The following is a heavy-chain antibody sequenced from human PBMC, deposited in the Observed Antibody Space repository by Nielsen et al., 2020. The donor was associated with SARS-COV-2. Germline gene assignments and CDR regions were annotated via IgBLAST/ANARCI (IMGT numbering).Heavy chain of an antibody. CDR1: GFTFSNYV. V-gene: IGHV3-23*01. D-gene: IGHD4-17*01. CDR2: ISASGAST. CDR3: AKDEGGGNYGPFDY. Sequence: GESLKISCAASGFTFSNYVMNWVRQSPGKGLEWVSAISASGASTYYADSVKGRFTISRDDAKNSLYLEMNSLRTEDTALYYCAKDEGGGNYGPFDYWGQGALVTVSS. J-gene: IGHJ4*02.